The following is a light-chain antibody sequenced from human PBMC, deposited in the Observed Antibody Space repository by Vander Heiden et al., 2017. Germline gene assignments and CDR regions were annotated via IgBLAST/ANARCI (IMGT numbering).Light chain of an antibody. V-gene: IGLV3-19*01. CDR1: SLRSYY. Sequence: SSELTQDPAISVAWGQTVRITCQGDSLRSYYASWYQQKPGQAPVLVIYGKNNRPSGIPDRFSGSSSGNTASLTITGAQAEDEADYYCNSRDSSGNHLVFGGGTKLTVL. J-gene: IGLJ2*01. CDR3: NSRDSSGNHLV. CDR2: GKN.